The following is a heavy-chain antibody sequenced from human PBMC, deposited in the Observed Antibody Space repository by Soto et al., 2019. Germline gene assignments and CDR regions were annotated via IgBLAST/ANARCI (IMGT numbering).Heavy chain of an antibody. Sequence: SVKVSCKASGGTFSSYAISWVRQAPGQGLEWMGGIIPIFGTANYAQKFQGRVTITADESTSTAYMELSSLRSEDTAVYYCARFVYCGGDCYGYFDYLGQGTLVTVS. D-gene: IGHD2-21*02. CDR2: IIPIFGTA. V-gene: IGHV1-69*13. J-gene: IGHJ4*02. CDR1: GGTFSSYA. CDR3: ARFVYCGGDCYGYFDY.